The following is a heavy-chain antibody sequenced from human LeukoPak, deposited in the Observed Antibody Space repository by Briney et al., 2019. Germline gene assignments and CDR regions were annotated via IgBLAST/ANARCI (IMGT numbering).Heavy chain of an antibody. V-gene: IGHV3-48*01. D-gene: IGHD6-13*01. CDR1: GFTFSSYS. J-gene: IGHJ4*02. CDR3: ARGGDSSSWTFDY. Sequence: GGSLRLSCAASGFTFSSYSMNWVRQAPGKGLEWVSYISSSSSTIYYADSVKGRFTISRDNAKNSLYLQMNSLRAEDTAVYYCARGGDSSSWTFDYWGQGTLVTVSS. CDR2: ISSSSSTI.